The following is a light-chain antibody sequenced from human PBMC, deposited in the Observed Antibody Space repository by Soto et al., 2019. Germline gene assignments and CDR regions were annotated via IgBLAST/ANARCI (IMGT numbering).Light chain of an antibody. Sequence: DIQMTQSPSSLSASIGDRVSITCRASQIIGNFLNWYQQKPGKVPKLLIYSASNLHSGVPSRFSGSGSGTEFSLTIISLQLEDFAAYYCQQSYTTPAFTFGPGTRVNAK. CDR1: QIIGNF. CDR2: SAS. V-gene: IGKV1-39*01. CDR3: QQSYTTPAFT. J-gene: IGKJ3*01.